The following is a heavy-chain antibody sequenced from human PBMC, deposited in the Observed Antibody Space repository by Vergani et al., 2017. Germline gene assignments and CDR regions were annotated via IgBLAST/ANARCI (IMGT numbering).Heavy chain of an antibody. CDR1: GYTFTSYY. CDR2: INPSGGST. V-gene: IGHV1-46*01. J-gene: IGHJ3*02. D-gene: IGHD3-16*01. CDR3: ASVVMDHAAFDI. Sequence: QVQLVQSGAEVKKPGASVKVSCKASGYTFTSYYMHWVRQAPGQGLEWMGIINPSGGSTSYAQKFQGRVTMTRDTSTSTVYMELSSLRSEDTAVYYCASVVMDHAAFDIWGQGTMVTVSS.